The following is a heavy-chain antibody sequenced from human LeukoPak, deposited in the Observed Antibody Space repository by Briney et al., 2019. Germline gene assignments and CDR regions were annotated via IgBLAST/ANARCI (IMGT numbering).Heavy chain of an antibody. V-gene: IGHV3-7*01. CDR1: GYSFTSYW. D-gene: IGHD6-6*01. CDR3: AREFKYSSSSGWFDP. Sequence: GESLKISCKGSGYSFTSYWMGWVRQAPGKGLEWVANIKQDGSEKYYVDSVKGRFTISRDNAKNSLYLQMYSLRAEDTAVYYCAREFKYSSSSGWFDPWGQGTLVTVSS. CDR2: IKQDGSEK. J-gene: IGHJ5*02.